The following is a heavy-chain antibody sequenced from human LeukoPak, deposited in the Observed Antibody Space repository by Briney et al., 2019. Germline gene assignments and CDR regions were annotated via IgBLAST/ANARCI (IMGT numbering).Heavy chain of an antibody. J-gene: IGHJ4*02. Sequence: VASVKVSCKASGYTFTSYGISWVRQAPGQGLEWMGWISAYNGNTNYAQRLQGRVTMTTDTSTSTAYMELRSLRSDDTAVYYCARDLKGYCGGDCLPDYWGQGTLVTVSS. CDR3: ARDLKGYCGGDCLPDY. CDR2: ISAYNGNT. V-gene: IGHV1-18*01. CDR1: GYTFTSYG. D-gene: IGHD2-21*01.